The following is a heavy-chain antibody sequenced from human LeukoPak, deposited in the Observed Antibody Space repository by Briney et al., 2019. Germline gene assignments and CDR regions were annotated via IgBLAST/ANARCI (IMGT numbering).Heavy chain of an antibody. J-gene: IGHJ4*02. Sequence: PGGSLRLSCAASGFIFSSYAMHWVRQAPGKGLEWVAVISYDGSNKYYADSVKGRFTISRDNSKNTLYLQMNSLGAEDRAGYYCASGGGGYYDFWSGYYTMDYWGQGTLVTVSS. CDR2: ISYDGSNK. CDR1: GFIFSSYA. V-gene: IGHV3-30-3*01. CDR3: ASGGGGYYDFWSGYYTMDY. D-gene: IGHD3-3*01.